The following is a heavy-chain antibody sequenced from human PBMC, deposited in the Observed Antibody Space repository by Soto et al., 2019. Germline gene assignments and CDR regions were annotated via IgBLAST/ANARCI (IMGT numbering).Heavy chain of an antibody. Sequence: GGSLRLSCAASGFTFNTYGMHWVRQSPGKGLEWVAVISYDGSDKFYADSVKGRFTISRDNSKNALYLQMSSLRPEDTAIYYCAKSPNFYCSSPNCYKYYFDYWGQGTLVTVSS. D-gene: IGHD2-2*02. CDR2: ISYDGSDK. V-gene: IGHV3-30*18. CDR3: AKSPNFYCSSPNCYKYYFDY. CDR1: GFTFNTYG. J-gene: IGHJ4*02.